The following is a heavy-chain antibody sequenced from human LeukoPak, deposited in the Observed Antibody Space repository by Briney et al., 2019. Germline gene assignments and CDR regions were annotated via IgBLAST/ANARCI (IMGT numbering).Heavy chain of an antibody. CDR2: IYYSGST. Sequence: SETLSLTCTVSGGSISSYYWSWIRQPPGKGLEWIGYIYYSGSTLYNPSLKSRVTISLDTSKNQFSLKVRSVTAADTAVYYCASASLIRGVTHFDYWGQGTLVTVSS. J-gene: IGHJ4*02. CDR3: ASASLIRGVTHFDY. CDR1: GGSISSYY. D-gene: IGHD3-10*01. V-gene: IGHV4-59*01.